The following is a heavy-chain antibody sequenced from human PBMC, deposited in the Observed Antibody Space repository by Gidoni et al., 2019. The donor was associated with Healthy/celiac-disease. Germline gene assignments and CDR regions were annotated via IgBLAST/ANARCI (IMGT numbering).Heavy chain of an antibody. CDR3: AREGIVVVPAAPLRDDNWFDP. CDR1: GFTFSSYW. D-gene: IGHD2-2*01. Sequence: EVQLVESGGGLVQPGGSLRLSCAASGFTFSSYWMHWVRQAPGKGLVWVSRINSDGSSTSYADSVKGRFTISRDNAKNTLYLQMNSLRAEDTAVYYCAREGIVVVPAAPLRDDNWFDPWGQGTLVTVSS. CDR2: INSDGSST. J-gene: IGHJ5*02. V-gene: IGHV3-74*01.